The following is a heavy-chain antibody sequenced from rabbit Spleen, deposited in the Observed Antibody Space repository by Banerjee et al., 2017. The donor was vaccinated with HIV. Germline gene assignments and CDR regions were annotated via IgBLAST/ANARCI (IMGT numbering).Heavy chain of an antibody. D-gene: IGHD6-1*01. Sequence: QSLEESGGDLVKPGASLTLTCTASGFSFSSSYYMCWVRQAPGKGLEWIGCIYTGSGTTYYASWAKGRFTISKTSSTTVTLQMTSLTAADTATYFCARDPYIIYTYDGLWGQGTLVTVS. V-gene: IGHV1S40*01. J-gene: IGHJ6*01. CDR3: ARDPYIIYTYDGL. CDR1: GFSFSSSYY. CDR2: IYTGSGTT.